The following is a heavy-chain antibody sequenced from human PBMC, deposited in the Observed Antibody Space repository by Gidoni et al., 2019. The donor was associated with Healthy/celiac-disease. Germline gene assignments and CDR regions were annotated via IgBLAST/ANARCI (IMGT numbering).Heavy chain of an antibody. CDR3: ARAGASFLDY. CDR1: GFTFSSYS. Sequence: EVQLVESGGGLVKPGGSLRLSCAASGFTFSSYSMNWVRQAPGKGLELVSSISSSSSYIYYAASVKGRFTISRDNAKNSLYLQMNSLRAEDTAVYYCARAGASFLDYWGQGTLVTVSS. V-gene: IGHV3-21*01. CDR2: ISSSSSYI. J-gene: IGHJ4*02. D-gene: IGHD2-8*02.